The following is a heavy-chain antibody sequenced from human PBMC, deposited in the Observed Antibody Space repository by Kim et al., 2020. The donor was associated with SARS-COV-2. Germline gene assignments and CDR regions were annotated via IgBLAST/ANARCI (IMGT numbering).Heavy chain of an antibody. J-gene: IGHJ6*02. Sequence: GGSLRLSCAVSGFTFSHAWMSWVRQAPGKGLEWVGRIRTKEEGATTDFAAAVNGRFSISGDDSKNTLFLHMNSLKTEDTAVYYCTIGLGITDMDVWGQGTTVTVSS. CDR2: IRTKEEGATT. CDR1: GFTFSHAW. D-gene: IGHD3-16*01. CDR3: TIGLGITDMDV. V-gene: IGHV3-15*01.